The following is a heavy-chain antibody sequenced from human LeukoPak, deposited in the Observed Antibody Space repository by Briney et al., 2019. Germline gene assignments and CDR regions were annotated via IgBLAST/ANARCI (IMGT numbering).Heavy chain of an antibody. CDR2: IRYDGSNK. CDR1: GFTFSSYG. CDR3: AKSSGSYYFWFDP. Sequence: GGSLRLSCAASGFTFSSYGMHWVRQAPGKGLEWVAFIRYDGSNKYYADPVKGRFTISRDNSKNTLYLQMNSLRAEDTAVYYCAKSSGSYYFWFDPWGQGTLVTVSS. V-gene: IGHV3-30*02. J-gene: IGHJ5*02. D-gene: IGHD1-26*01.